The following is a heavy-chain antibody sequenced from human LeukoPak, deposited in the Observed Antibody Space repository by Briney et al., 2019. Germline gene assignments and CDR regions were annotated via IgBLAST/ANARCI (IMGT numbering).Heavy chain of an antibody. CDR2: IYYIGTT. CDR1: GGSISTYY. Sequence: SETLSLTCTVSGGSISTYYWSWIRQSPGKGLEWIGHIYYIGTTNYNPSLKSRVTMSLDRSKNQISLRLTSVTSADTAVYYCARRNSAGLDYWGQGTLVTVSS. J-gene: IGHJ4*02. CDR3: ARRNSAGLDY. D-gene: IGHD6-13*01. V-gene: IGHV4-59*01.